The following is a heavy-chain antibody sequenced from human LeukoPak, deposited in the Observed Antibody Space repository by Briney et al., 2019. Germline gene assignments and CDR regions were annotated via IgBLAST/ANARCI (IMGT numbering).Heavy chain of an antibody. J-gene: IGHJ4*02. V-gene: IGHV3-74*01. CDR1: GFTLSGYW. CDR3: ARIGSNAALDY. D-gene: IGHD6-13*01. Sequence: GGSLRLSCAASGFTLSGYWMHWVRQAPGKGLVWVSHINSDGTNTRYADSVKGRFTISRDNARNTLYLQMRSLRADDTTVYYCARIGSNAALDYWGQGALVTVSS. CDR2: INSDGTNT.